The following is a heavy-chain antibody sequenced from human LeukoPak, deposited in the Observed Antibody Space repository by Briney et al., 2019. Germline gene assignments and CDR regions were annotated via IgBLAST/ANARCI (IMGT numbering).Heavy chain of an antibody. J-gene: IGHJ6*02. CDR2: ISGSGDST. V-gene: IGHV3-23*01. Sequence: GGSLRLSCAGSGFTFSSYAMTWVRQAPGEGLEWVSGISGSGDSTYYADSVKGRFTISRDNSKNTLYLQMNSLRAEDTAVYYCAKARGSQKGYYYYGMDVWGQGTTVTVSS. CDR1: GFTFSSYA. CDR3: AKARGSQKGYYYYGMDV. D-gene: IGHD5-12*01.